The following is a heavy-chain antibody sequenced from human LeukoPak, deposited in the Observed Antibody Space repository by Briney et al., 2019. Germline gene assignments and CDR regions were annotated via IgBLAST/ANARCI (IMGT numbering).Heavy chain of an antibody. V-gene: IGHV4-4*02. Sequence: SGTLSLTCDVSGGSISSTVWWSWVRQPPGKGLEWIGEIYQTGSTNYNPSLKSRVTISVDKSKNQFSLTLSSVTAADTAVYYRATHIVLMVYALASWGQGTLVTVSS. CDR1: GGSISSTVW. J-gene: IGHJ5*02. CDR2: IYQTGST. D-gene: IGHD2-8*01. CDR3: ATHIVLMVYALAS.